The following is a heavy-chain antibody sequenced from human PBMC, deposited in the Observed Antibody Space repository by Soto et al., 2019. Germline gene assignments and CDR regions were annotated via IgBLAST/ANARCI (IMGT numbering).Heavy chain of an antibody. J-gene: IGHJ5*02. Sequence: QVQLVQSGAEVKKPGASVKVSCKASGYTFTSYGISWVRQAPGQGLEWMGWISAYNGNTNYAQKLQGRVTMTTDTSTSTAYMELRSLRSDDTAVYYCARVDSGYCISTSCYYDNWFDPWGQGTLVTVSS. CDR2: ISAYNGNT. D-gene: IGHD2-2*01. V-gene: IGHV1-18*01. CDR1: GYTFTSYG. CDR3: ARVDSGYCISTSCYYDNWFDP.